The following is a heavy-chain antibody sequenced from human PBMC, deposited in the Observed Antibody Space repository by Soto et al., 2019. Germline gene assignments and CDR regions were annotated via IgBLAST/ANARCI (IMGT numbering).Heavy chain of an antibody. CDR3: APSPSRAAAPDGDWFDP. D-gene: IGHD6-13*01. CDR2: IYYTGST. V-gene: IGHV4-31*03. Sequence: QVQLQESGPGLVKPSQTLSLTCTVSGGSISSGGYYWNWIRQHPGKGLEWIGYIYYTGSTYYNPSLESRVFISVDTSKNQFSLKLASVTAADTAVYYCAPSPSRAAAPDGDWFDPWGQGTLVTVSS. J-gene: IGHJ5*02. CDR1: GGSISSGGYY.